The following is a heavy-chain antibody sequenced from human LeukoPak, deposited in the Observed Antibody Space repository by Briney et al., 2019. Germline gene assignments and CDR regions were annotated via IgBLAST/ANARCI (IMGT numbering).Heavy chain of an antibody. CDR2: IYYSGST. Sequence: PSETLSLTCTVSGGSVSSGSYYWSWIRQPPGKGLEWIGYIYYSGSTNYNPSLKSRVTISVDTSKNQFSLKLSSVAAADTAVYYCARLLGYCSGGSCYAAYYGMDVWGQGTTVTVSS. V-gene: IGHV4-61*01. CDR3: ARLLGYCSGGSCYAAYYGMDV. J-gene: IGHJ6*02. D-gene: IGHD2-15*01. CDR1: GGSVSSGSYY.